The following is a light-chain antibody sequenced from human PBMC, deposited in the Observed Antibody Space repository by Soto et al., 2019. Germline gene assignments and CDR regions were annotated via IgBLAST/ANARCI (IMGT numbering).Light chain of an antibody. V-gene: IGKV3-20*01. CDR3: QQYGSSPIT. Sequence: EIVLTQSPGTLSLSPGERGTLSCRASQSVSSNYLAWYQQKPGQAPRLLIYRTSTRPAAIPDRFSGSGSGKDFTLTISRLEPEDFAVYCCQQYGSSPITFGQGTRLEIK. CDR2: RTS. J-gene: IGKJ5*01. CDR1: QSVSSNY.